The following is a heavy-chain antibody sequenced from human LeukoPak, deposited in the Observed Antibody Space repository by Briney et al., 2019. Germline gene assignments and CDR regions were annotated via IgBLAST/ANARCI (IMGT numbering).Heavy chain of an antibody. CDR2: ISWNSGSI. D-gene: IGHD2-15*01. Sequence: GRSLRLSCATSGFIFDDYAMHWVRQAPGKGLEWVSGISWNSGSIGYADSVKGRFTISRDSAKNSLYLQVNSLRAEDMALYYCAKACGGTCSDAFDIWGQGTMVTVSS. J-gene: IGHJ3*02. CDR3: AKACGGTCSDAFDI. V-gene: IGHV3-9*03. CDR1: GFIFDDYA.